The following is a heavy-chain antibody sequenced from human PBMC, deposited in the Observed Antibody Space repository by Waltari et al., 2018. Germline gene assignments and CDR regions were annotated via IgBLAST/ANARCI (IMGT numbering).Heavy chain of an antibody. CDR3: AKSIAYGDQTNYFDY. CDR2: ISGSGGST. Sequence: EVQLLESGGGLVQPGGSLRLSCAAPGITFRSYAMSWVPPAPGKGLEWVSAISGSGGSTYYADSVKGRFTISRDNSKNTLYLQMNSLRAEDTAVYYCAKSIAYGDQTNYFDYWGQGTLVTVSS. D-gene: IGHD4-17*01. V-gene: IGHV3-23*01. J-gene: IGHJ4*02. CDR1: GITFRSYA.